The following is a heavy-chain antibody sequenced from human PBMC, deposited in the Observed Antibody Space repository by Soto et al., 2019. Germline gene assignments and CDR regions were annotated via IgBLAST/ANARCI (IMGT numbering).Heavy chain of an antibody. CDR3: ARGGYYFYMDV. J-gene: IGHJ6*03. CDR1: GGSISSGGYY. V-gene: IGHV4-31*03. CDR2: IYYGANT. D-gene: IGHD1-26*01. Sequence: SETLSLTCTVSGGSISSGGYYWSWIRQHPGKGLGWIGHIYYGANTYYNASLKSRITILVDISKNHISLKMNSVTAADTAVYYCARGGYYFYMDVWGKGTTVTVSS.